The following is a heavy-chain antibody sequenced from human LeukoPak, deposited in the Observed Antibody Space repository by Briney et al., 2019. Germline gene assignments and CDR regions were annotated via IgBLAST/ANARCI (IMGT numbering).Heavy chain of an antibody. Sequence: PSETLSLTCTVSGGSISSYYWSWIRQPPGKGLEWIGYIYYSGSTNYNPSLKSRVTISEDTSKNQLSLKLSSVTAADTAVYYCARVGGAKSFDYWGQGTLVTVSS. CDR2: IYYSGST. J-gene: IGHJ4*02. V-gene: IGHV4-59*01. CDR1: GGSISSYY. CDR3: ARVGGAKSFDY. D-gene: IGHD1-26*01.